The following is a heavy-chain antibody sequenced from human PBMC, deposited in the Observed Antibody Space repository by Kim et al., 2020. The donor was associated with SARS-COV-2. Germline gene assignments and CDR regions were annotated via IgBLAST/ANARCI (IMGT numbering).Heavy chain of an antibody. J-gene: IGHJ3*02. V-gene: IGHV1-24*01. D-gene: IGHD6-19*01. Sequence: ASVKVSCKVSGYTRTELSMHWVRQAPGKGLEWMGGFDPEDGETIYAQKFQGRVTMTEDTSTDTAYMELSSLRSEDTAVYYCATDSNAQWLAPGNAFDIWGQGTMVTVSS. CDR2: FDPEDGET. CDR1: GYTRTELS. CDR3: ATDSNAQWLAPGNAFDI.